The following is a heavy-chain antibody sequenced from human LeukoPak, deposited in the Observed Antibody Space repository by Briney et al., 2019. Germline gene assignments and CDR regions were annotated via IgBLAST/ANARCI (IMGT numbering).Heavy chain of an antibody. CDR2: ISSRGSTI. Sequence: PGGSLRLSCAASGFTFSDYYMSWIRQAPGKGLEWVSYISSRGSTIYYADSVKGRFTISRDNAKNSLYLQMNSLRAEDTAAYYCARDAVVVIATSGSDDAFDIWGQGTMVTVSS. CDR3: ARDAVVVIATSGSDDAFDI. CDR1: GFTFSDYY. V-gene: IGHV3-11*01. D-gene: IGHD2-21*01. J-gene: IGHJ3*02.